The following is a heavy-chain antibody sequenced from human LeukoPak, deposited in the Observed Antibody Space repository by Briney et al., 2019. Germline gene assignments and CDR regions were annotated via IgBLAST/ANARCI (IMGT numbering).Heavy chain of an antibody. Sequence: PGGSLRLSCAASGFTVSSNYMSWVRQAPGKGLEWVSVIYSGGSTYYADSVKGRFTISRDDSKNTLYLQMNSLRAEDTAVYYCAREIVGATIDWGQGTLVTVSS. D-gene: IGHD1-26*01. CDR2: IYSGGST. J-gene: IGHJ4*02. CDR3: AREIVGATID. V-gene: IGHV3-53*01. CDR1: GFTVSSNY.